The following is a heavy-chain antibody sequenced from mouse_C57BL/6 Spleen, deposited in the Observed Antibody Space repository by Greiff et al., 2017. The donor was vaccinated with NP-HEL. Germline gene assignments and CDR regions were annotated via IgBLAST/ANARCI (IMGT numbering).Heavy chain of an antibody. CDR3: ARGSTTVVAFDY. J-gene: IGHJ2*01. D-gene: IGHD1-1*01. Sequence: VQLQQPGAELVKPGASVKLSCKASGYTFTSYWMRWVKQRPGRGLEWIGRIDPNSGGTKYTEKFKSKATLTVDKPSSTAYLQLSSLTSEDPAVYYCARGSTTVVAFDYWGQGTTLTVAS. CDR1: GYTFTSYW. V-gene: IGHV1-72*01. CDR2: IDPNSGGT.